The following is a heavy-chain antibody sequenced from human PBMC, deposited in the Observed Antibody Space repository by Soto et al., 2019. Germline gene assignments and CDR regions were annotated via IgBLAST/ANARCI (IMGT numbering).Heavy chain of an antibody. CDR3: ASPMGAVDHYYGMDV. V-gene: IGHV1-8*01. CDR2: MNPNSGNT. CDR1: GYTFTSYD. D-gene: IGHD3-16*01. Sequence: GASVKVSCKASGYTFTSYDINWVRQATGQGLEWMGWMNPNSGNTGYAQKFQGRVTMTRNTSISTAYMELSSLRSEDTAVYYCASPMGAVDHYYGMDVWGQGTTVTVSS. J-gene: IGHJ6*02.